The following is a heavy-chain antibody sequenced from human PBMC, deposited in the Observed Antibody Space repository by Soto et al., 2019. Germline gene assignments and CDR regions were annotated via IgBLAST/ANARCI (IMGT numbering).Heavy chain of an antibody. CDR1: GFTFSSYA. Sequence: QVQLVESGGGVVQPGRSLRLSCAASGFTFSSYAMHWVRQAPGKGLEWVAVISYDGNNKYYADSVKGRFTISRDNSKNRVYLKMNRLRAEVAVLFYCARDRMGCDSCSGSYYFDNWGQGTLVSVSS. CDR2: ISYDGNNK. D-gene: IGHD3-10*02. V-gene: IGHV3-30-3*01. J-gene: IGHJ4*02. CDR3: ARDRMGCDSCSGSYYFDN.